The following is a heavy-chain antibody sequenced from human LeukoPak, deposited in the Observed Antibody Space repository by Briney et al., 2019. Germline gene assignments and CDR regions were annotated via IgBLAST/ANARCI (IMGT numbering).Heavy chain of an antibody. CDR2: IYYSDST. J-gene: IGHJ3*02. D-gene: IGHD6-13*01. V-gene: IGHV4-31*03. Sequence: SQTVSLTCTVSSGSINSGGYLWRWIRQHPGKGVERIGYIYYSDSTHYNPSLKSRVTISVDTSKNQFSLKLSSVTAADTAVYYCARSSSSWHDAFDIWGQGTMVTVSS. CDR3: ARSSSSWHDAFDI. CDR1: SGSINSGGYL.